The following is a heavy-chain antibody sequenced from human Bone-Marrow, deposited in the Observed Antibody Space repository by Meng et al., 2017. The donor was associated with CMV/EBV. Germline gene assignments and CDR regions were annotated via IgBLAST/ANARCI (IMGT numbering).Heavy chain of an antibody. CDR3: AKWGHYDLGAFDL. D-gene: IGHD3-3*01. CDR1: GFTFRRYD. Sequence: GGSLRLSCAASGFTFRRYDMYWVRQAPGKGLEGVAFILYDGSIKYYADSVKGRFTISRDNSKKTVYLQMNSLRPEDTALYYCAKWGHYDLGAFDLWGQGTRVTGSS. J-gene: IGHJ3*01. V-gene: IGHV3-30*02. CDR2: ILYDGSIK.